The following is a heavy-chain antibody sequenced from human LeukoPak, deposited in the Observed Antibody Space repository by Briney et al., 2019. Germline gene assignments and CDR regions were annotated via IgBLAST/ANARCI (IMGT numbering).Heavy chain of an antibody. V-gene: IGHV3-21*06. CDR3: ARGRDLGDY. CDR1: GFTFSSYA. J-gene: IGHJ4*02. Sequence: PGGSLRLSCAASGFTFSSYAMSWVRQAPGKGLEWVSSISTTNKDMDYADSVKGRFTISRDNAHNVLYLQMNSLGAEDTAVYYCARGRDLGDYWGQGTLVTVSA. D-gene: IGHD3/OR15-3a*01. CDR2: ISTTNKDM.